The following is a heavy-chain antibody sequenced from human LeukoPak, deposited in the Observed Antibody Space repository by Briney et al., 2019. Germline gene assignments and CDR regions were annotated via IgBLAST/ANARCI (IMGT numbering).Heavy chain of an antibody. V-gene: IGHV1-8*03. J-gene: IGHJ5*02. D-gene: IGHD2-2*01. CDR1: RYTFTTYD. Sequence: SLNPSCKLSRYTFTTYDINSVPQAARQRLECMGWMNPNSGNTAYAQNFHGRVTITRNTSISTAYMELSSLRSEDTAVYYCARGEYQLLYNWFDHWGQGTLVTVSS. CDR2: MNPNSGNT. CDR3: ARGEYQLLYNWFDH.